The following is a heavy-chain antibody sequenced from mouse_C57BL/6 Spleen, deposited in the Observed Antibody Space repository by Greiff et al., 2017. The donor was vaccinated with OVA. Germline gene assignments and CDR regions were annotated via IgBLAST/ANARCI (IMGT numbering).Heavy chain of an antibody. J-gene: IGHJ2*01. CDR1: GYTFTSYW. CDR3: ARGDYDYDGGY. D-gene: IGHD2-4*01. V-gene: IGHV1-69*01. CDR2: IDPSDSYT. Sequence: VQLQQPGAELVMPGASVKLSCKASGYTFTSYWMHWVKQRPGQGLEWIGEIDPSDSYTNYNQKFKGKSTLTVDKSSSTAYMQLSSLTSEDSAVEYCARGDYDYDGGYWGQGTTLTVSS.